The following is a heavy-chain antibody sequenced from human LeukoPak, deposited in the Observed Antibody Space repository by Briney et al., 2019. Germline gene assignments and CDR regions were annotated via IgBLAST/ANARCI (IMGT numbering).Heavy chain of an antibody. CDR1: GGSISSGGYY. J-gene: IGHJ6*02. V-gene: IGHV4-61*08. CDR3: ARTSPRYYGMDV. CDR2: IYYSGST. Sequence: SQTLSLTCTVSGGSISSGGYYWSWIRQHPGKGLEWIGYIYYSGSTNYNPSLKSRVTISVDTSKNQFSLKLSSVTAADTAVYYCARTSPRYYGMDVWGQGTTVTVSS.